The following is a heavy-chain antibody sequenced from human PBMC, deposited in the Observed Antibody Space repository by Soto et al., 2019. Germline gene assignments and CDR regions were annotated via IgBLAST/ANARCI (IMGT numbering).Heavy chain of an antibody. CDR3: ARAQGRYCSGGSCYSWSPPAPYYMDV. CDR2: INHSGST. J-gene: IGHJ6*03. CDR1: GGSFSGYY. V-gene: IGHV4-34*01. Sequence: SQTLSLTCAVYGGSFSGYYWSWIRQPPGKGLEWIGEINHSGSTNYNPSLKSRVTISVDTSKNQFSLKLSSVTAADTAVYYCARAQGRYCSGGSCYSWSPPAPYYMDVWGKGTTVTVSS. D-gene: IGHD2-15*01.